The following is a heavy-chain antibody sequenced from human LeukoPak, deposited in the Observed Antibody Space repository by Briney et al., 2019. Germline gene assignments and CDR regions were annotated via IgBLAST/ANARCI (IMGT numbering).Heavy chain of an antibody. CDR2: ILSSENT. V-gene: IGHV4-61*02. CDR3: AIRVGGIAFDI. J-gene: IGHJ3*02. D-gene: IGHD1-26*01. Sequence: NPSETLSLTCTVSHGSFSIGNYHWSCFRQPAGKGLVGIVSILSSENTNPTPSLETRITIRLHTSKKQFSLDLISVPAADASVYYCAIRVGGIAFDIWGQGTMVTVSS. CDR1: HGSFSIGNYH.